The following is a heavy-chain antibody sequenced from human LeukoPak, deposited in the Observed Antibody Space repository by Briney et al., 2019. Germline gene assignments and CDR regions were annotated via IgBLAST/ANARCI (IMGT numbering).Heavy chain of an antibody. CDR2: INPSGGST. D-gene: IGHD6-13*01. V-gene: IGHV1-46*01. J-gene: IGHJ3*02. CDR3: AREIAGIAAAGTLGRAFES. Sequence: GASVTVSCKASGYTFTSYYMHWVRQAPGQGREWMGIINPSGGSTSYAQQVQGRVTMTRDMATSTVYMELSYMRSEDPAVYYCAREIAGIAAAGTLGRAFESQGQRTMVTVST. CDR1: GYTFTSYY.